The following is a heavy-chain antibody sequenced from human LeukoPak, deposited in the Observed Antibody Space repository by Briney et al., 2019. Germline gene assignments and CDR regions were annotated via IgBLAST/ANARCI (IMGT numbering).Heavy chain of an antibody. D-gene: IGHD3-10*01. CDR3: ATATRYGSGSYGGY. J-gene: IGHJ4*02. CDR2: ISAYNGNT. CDR1: GYTFTSYG. Sequence: ASVKVSCKASGYTFTSYGISWVRQAPGQGLEWMGWISAYNGNTNYAQKLQGRVTMTEDTSTDTAYMELSSLRSEDTAVYYCATATRYGSGSYGGYWGQGTLVTVSS. V-gene: IGHV1-18*01.